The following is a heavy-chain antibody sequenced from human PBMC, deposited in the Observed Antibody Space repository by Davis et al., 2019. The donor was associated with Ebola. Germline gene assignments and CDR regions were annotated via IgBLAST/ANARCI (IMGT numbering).Heavy chain of an antibody. J-gene: IGHJ6*02. CDR2: IYYSGST. CDR3: ARVDDYYYGMDV. V-gene: IGHV4-39*01. D-gene: IGHD5-24*01. CDR1: GGSISSSSYY. Sequence: MPSETLSLTCTVSGGSISSSSYYWGWIRQPPGKGLEWIGSIYYSGSTYYNPSLKSRVTISVDTSKNQFSLKLSSVTAADTAVYYCARVDDYYYGMDVWGQGTTVTVSS.